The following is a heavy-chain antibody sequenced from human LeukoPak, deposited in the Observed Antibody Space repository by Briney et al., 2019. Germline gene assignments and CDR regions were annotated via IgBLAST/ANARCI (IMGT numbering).Heavy chain of an antibody. J-gene: IGHJ4*02. D-gene: IGHD1-26*01. CDR1: GFTFSSYA. CDR3: AKKRGVGATAVTHFDY. Sequence: GGSLRLSCAASGFTFSSYATSWVRQAPGKGLEWVSTISGSGGSTYYADSVKGRFTISRDNSKNTLYLQMNSLRAEDTAVYYCAKKRGVGATAVTHFDYWGQGTLVTVSS. CDR2: ISGSGGST. V-gene: IGHV3-23*01.